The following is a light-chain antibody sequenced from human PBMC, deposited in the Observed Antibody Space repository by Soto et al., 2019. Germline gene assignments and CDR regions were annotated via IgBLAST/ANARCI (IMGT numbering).Light chain of an antibody. CDR2: WGS. Sequence: EIVMTQSPLSLPVTPGEPASISCRSSQSLLHSNGYNYLDWYLQKPGQSPQLLIYWGSNRASGVPDRFSGSGSGTDFTLKSSRVEAEDVGVYYCRQALQTLTFGGGTKVEI. CDR3: RQALQTLT. J-gene: IGKJ4*01. V-gene: IGKV2-28*01. CDR1: QSLLHSNGYNY.